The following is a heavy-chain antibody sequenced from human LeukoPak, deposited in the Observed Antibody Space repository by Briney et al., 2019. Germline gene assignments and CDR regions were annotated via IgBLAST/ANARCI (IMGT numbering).Heavy chain of an antibody. V-gene: IGHV4-34*01. CDR2: ISHLGSI. J-gene: IGHJ4*02. CDR1: GGSFSGHS. CDR3: ARHVHVSMIVVILSDYFDY. D-gene: IGHD3-22*01. Sequence: SETLSLTCAVYGGSFSGHSWSWIRQAPGKGLEWIGEISHLGSINYNPSLKSRVTISADTSKNQFSLRLSSVTAADTAVYYCARHVHVSMIVVILSDYFDYWGRGTPVSVSS.